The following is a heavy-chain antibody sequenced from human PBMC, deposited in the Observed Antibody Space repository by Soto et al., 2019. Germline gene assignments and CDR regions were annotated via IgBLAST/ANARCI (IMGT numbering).Heavy chain of an antibody. Sequence: SETLSLTCTVSGASIRSSDYYWSWIRQAPGKGLEWIGYVYYTGSTYYNPSLMSRLTISVDTSKNQFSLKLTSVTAAETAVYYCVRTAREGAVAPHWFDRWGQGTQVTVSS. CDR2: VYYTGST. V-gene: IGHV4-30-4*01. CDR1: GASIRSSDYY. CDR3: VRTAREGAVAPHWFDR. J-gene: IGHJ5*02. D-gene: IGHD2-21*02.